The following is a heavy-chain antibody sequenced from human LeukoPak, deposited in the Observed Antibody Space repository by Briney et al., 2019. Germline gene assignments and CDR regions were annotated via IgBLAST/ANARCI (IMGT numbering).Heavy chain of an antibody. J-gene: IGHJ3*02. CDR1: GGSFSGYY. CDR2: INHSGST. CDR3: ARDRTITMIGAAFDI. V-gene: IGHV4-34*01. D-gene: IGHD3-22*01. Sequence: SETLSLTCAVYGGSFSGYYWSWIRQPPGKGLEWIGEINHSGSTNYNPSLKSRVTISVDTSKNQFSLKLSSVTAADTAVYYCARDRTITMIGAAFDIWGQGTMVTVSS.